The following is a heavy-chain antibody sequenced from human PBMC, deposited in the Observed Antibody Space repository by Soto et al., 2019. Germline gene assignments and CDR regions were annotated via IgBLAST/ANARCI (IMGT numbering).Heavy chain of an antibody. Sequence: SETLSLPCTVSGGCLTGHFWSWVRQPPGKGLEWIGEVSHSGNTKYYPSLRSRVTLSVDSSKNQISLALTSVTAADTAVYYCARAKFESTGWHQFDIWCQGTLLTVFS. V-gene: IGHV4-34*01. J-gene: IGHJ4*02. CDR2: VSHSGNT. CDR3: ARAKFESTGWHQFDI. D-gene: IGHD7-27*01. CDR1: GGCLTGHF.